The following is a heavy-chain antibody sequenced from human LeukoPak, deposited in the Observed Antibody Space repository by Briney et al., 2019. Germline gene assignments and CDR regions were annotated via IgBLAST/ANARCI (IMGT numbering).Heavy chain of an antibody. CDR2: INHSGST. Sequence: SETLSLTCAVYGGSFSGYYWSWTRQPPGKGLEWIGEINHSGSTNYNPSLKNRVTISVDTSKNQFSLKLSSVTAADTAVYYCARGKMVRGVIFDYWGQGTLVTVSS. CDR1: GGSFSGYY. CDR3: ARGKMVRGVIFDY. D-gene: IGHD3-10*01. J-gene: IGHJ4*02. V-gene: IGHV4-34*01.